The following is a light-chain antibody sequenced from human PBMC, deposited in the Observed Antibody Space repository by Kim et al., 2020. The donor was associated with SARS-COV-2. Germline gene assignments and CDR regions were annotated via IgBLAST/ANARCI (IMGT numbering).Light chain of an antibody. Sequence: QSALTQPASVSGSPGQSITISCTGTSSDVGGYNYVSWYQQHPGKAPKLMIYDVSNRPSGVSNRFSGSKSGNTASLTISGLQAEDEADYYGSSYTISSTWVFGGGTQLTVL. CDR2: DVS. CDR1: SSDVGGYNY. J-gene: IGLJ3*02. V-gene: IGLV2-14*03. CDR3: SSYTISSTWV.